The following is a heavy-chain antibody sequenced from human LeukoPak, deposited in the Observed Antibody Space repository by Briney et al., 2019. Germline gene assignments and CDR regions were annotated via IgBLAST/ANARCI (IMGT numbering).Heavy chain of an antibody. CDR2: IRSKAYGGTT. CDR1: GFIFGDYA. Sequence: GRSLRLSCTASGFIFGDYAMSWVRQAPGKGLEWVGFIRSKAYGGTTEYAASVKGRFTISRDDSKSIAYLQMNSLKTEDTAVYYCTRDFVVVPAAIDLFDYWGQGTLVTVSS. D-gene: IGHD2-2*01. V-gene: IGHV3-49*04. CDR3: TRDFVVVPAAIDLFDY. J-gene: IGHJ4*02.